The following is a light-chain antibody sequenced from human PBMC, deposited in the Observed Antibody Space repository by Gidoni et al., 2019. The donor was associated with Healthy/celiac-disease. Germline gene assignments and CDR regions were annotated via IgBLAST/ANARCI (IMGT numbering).Light chain of an antibody. CDR2: DAS. Sequence: VLTQSPATLSVSPGERATLSCRASQSVSSYLAWYQQKPGQAPRLLIYDASNMATGIPARFRGSGSGTDFTLTISSLEPEDFAVYYCQQRSNWPLTFGGGTKVEIK. J-gene: IGKJ4*01. V-gene: IGKV3-11*01. CDR3: QQRSNWPLT. CDR1: QSVSSY.